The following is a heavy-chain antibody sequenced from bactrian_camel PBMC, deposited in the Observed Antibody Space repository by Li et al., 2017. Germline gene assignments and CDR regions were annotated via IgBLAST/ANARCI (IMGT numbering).Heavy chain of an antibody. Sequence: HVQLVESGGGSVQGGGSLRLSCAASGYIYSNGYAYSNYSMGWFRQDPGKEHEGIATIDSEGTTTYADSVKGRFTISKDNAKNILYLQMNSLKPEDTGTYYCAAGFSGTYLSMFTRSRYNYWGQGTQVTVS. D-gene: IGHD2*01. J-gene: IGHJ4*01. CDR2: IDSEGTT. CDR1: GYIYSNGYAYSNYS. V-gene: IGHV3S53*01. CDR3: AAGFSGTYLSMFTRSRYNY.